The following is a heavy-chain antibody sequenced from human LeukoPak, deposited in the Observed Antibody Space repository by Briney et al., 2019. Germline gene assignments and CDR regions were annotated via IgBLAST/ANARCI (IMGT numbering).Heavy chain of an antibody. CDR1: GFAFSSYA. Sequence: GGTLRLSCVASGFAFSSYAMHWVRHAPGKGLEWVSSISGNGGSTYYADSVKGRFTISRDNSKNTLFLQMNSLRAEYTAVYYCANSKSGGTVFGVVAKYFYYGMDVWGQGTTVTVSS. J-gene: IGHJ6*02. V-gene: IGHV3-23*01. CDR3: ANSKSGGTVFGVVAKYFYYGMDV. CDR2: ISGNGGST. D-gene: IGHD3-3*01.